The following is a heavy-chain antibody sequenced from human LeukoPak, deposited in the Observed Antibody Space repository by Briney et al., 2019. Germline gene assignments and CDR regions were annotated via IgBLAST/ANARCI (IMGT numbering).Heavy chain of an antibody. CDR2: ISSSGSTI. V-gene: IGHV3-48*03. CDR1: GFTFSSYE. J-gene: IGHJ4*02. CDR3: ARGGGIAKALDY. Sequence: PGGSLRLSCAASGFTFSSYELNWVRQAPGKGLEWVSYISSSGSTIYYADSVKGRFTISRDNAKNSLYLQMNSLRAEDTAVYYCARGGGIAKALDYWGQGTLVTVSS. D-gene: IGHD6-13*01.